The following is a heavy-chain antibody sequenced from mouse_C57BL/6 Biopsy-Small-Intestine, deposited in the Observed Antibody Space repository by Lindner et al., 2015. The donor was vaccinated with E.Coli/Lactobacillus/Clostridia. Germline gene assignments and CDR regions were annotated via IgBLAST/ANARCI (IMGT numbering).Heavy chain of an antibody. D-gene: IGHD2-12*01. J-gene: IGHJ3*01. CDR2: IYPGDGDT. CDR3: ARRDSNYRGFAY. V-gene: IGHV1-80*01. Sequence: VQLQESGAELVKPGASVKISCKASGYAFSSYWMNWVKQRPGKGLEWIGQIYPGDGDTNYNGKFKGKATLTADKSSSTAYMQPSSLTSEDSAVYFCARRDSNYRGFAYWGQGTLVTVSA. CDR1: GYAFSSYW.